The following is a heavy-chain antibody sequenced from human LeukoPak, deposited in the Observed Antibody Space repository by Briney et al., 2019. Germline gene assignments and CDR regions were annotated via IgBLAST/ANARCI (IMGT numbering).Heavy chain of an antibody. D-gene: IGHD6-19*01. Sequence: ASVKVSCKASGYTFTSYGISWVRQAPGQGLEWMGWISAYNGNTNYAQKLQGRVTMTTDTSTSTAYMELRSLRSDDTAVYYCARDPPIAMAAEDWFDPWGQGTLVTVSS. CDR3: ARDPPIAMAAEDWFDP. CDR1: GYTFTSYG. V-gene: IGHV1-18*01. J-gene: IGHJ5*02. CDR2: ISAYNGNT.